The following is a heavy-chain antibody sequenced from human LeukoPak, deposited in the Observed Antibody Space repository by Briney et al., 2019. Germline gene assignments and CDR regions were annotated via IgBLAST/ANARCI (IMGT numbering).Heavy chain of an antibody. Sequence: SETLSLTCTVSGGSINSYYWSWIRQPPGKGLEWIGYIYYSGNTNYNPSLKSRVTISVDTSKNQFSLKLTSVTTADTAVYYCTRDDRGFDSWGQGTLVTVSS. CDR3: TRDDRGFDS. V-gene: IGHV4-59*01. J-gene: IGHJ4*02. CDR1: GGSINSYY. CDR2: IYYSGNT. D-gene: IGHD3-10*01.